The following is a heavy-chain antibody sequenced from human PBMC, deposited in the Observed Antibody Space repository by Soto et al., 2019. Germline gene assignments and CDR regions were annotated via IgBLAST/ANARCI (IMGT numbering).Heavy chain of an antibody. Sequence: QVQLVESGGGGVQPGGSLRLSCAASGFTFSNYAMHWVRQAPGKGLEWVAIISFDGINRFYRDSVKGRFTISRDNSRNTLYLEMSSLRVEDTAVYLCAKDLSYCSGGSCYQHDGSDNWGHGTLVTVSS. CDR1: GFTFSNYA. D-gene: IGHD2-15*01. V-gene: IGHV3-30*04. CDR2: ISFDGINR. J-gene: IGHJ4*01. CDR3: AKDLSYCSGGSCYQHDGSDN.